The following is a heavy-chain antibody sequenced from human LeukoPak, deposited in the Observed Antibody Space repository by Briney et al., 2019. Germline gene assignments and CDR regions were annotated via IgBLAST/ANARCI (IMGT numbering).Heavy chain of an antibody. D-gene: IGHD2-15*01. Sequence: SVKVSCKASGGTFSSYAISWVRQAPGQGLEWMGGIIPIFGTANYAQKFQGRVTITTDESTSTAYTELSSLRSEDTAVYYCARDGYCSGGSCYGRFWGQGTLVTVSS. CDR1: GGTFSSYA. CDR3: ARDGYCSGGSCYGRF. V-gene: IGHV1-69*05. CDR2: IIPIFGTA. J-gene: IGHJ4*02.